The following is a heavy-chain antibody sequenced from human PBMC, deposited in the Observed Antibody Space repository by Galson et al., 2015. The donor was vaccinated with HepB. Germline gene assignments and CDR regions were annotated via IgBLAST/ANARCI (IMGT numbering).Heavy chain of an antibody. V-gene: IGHV1-69*04. D-gene: IGHD5-18*01. CDR2: IIPILGIA. J-gene: IGHJ6*02. CDR1: GGTFSSYA. CDR3: ARVYRDTAMGAYYYYYYGMDV. Sequence: SVKVSCKASGGTFSSYAISWVRQAPGQGLEWMGRIIPILGIANYAQKFQGRVTITADKSTSTAYMELSSLRSEDTAVYYCARVYRDTAMGAYYYYYYGMDVWGQGTTVTVSS.